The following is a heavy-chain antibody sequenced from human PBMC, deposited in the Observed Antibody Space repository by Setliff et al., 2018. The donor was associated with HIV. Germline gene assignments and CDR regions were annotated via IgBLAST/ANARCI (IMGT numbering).Heavy chain of an antibody. Sequence: ASVKVSCKASGYTFTSYGISWVRQASGQGLEWMGWISAYNGNTDYAQELQGRITLTTDTSTSTAYMELRSLRSDDTAVYYCARSGDLGDYVWGSYRYWGQGTLVTVSS. D-gene: IGHD3-16*02. V-gene: IGHV1-18*01. CDR1: GYTFTSYG. CDR2: ISAYNGNT. CDR3: ARSGDLGDYVWGSYRY. J-gene: IGHJ4*02.